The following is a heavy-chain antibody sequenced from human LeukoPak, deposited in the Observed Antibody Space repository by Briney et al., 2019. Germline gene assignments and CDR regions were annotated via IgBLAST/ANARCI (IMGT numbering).Heavy chain of an antibody. CDR2: FAGSDTTK. CDR1: GFDFGAYE. D-gene: IGHD3-22*01. V-gene: IGHV3-48*03. CDR3: TTLGYHLDS. J-gene: IGHJ4*02. Sequence: GGSLRLSRAASGFDFGAYEMNWVRQAPGKGLEWVAYFAGSDTTKYYADSVRGRFTISRDNAKNSLYLQMNSLRAEDTALYYCTTLGYHLDSWGQGTPVTVSS.